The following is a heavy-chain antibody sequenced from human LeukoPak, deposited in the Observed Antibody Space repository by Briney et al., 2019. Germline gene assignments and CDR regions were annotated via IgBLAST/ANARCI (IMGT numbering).Heavy chain of an antibody. CDR2: ISAYNGNT. CDR3: ARGPYYDFWSGYRFYGMDV. V-gene: IGHV1-18*01. D-gene: IGHD3-3*01. CDR1: GYTFTSYG. Sequence: GASVKVSCKASGYTFTSYGISWVRQAPGQGLEWMGWISAYNGNTNYAQKLQGRVTMTTDTSTSTAYMELGSLRSDDTAVYYCARGPYYDFWSGYRFYGMDVWGQGTTVTVSS. J-gene: IGHJ6*02.